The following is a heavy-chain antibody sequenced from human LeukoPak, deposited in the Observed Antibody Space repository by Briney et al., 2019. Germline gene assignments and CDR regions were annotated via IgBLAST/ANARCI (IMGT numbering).Heavy chain of an antibody. CDR1: GGSISSYF. CDR3: ARGRGSSWYYFDS. Sequence: SETLSLTCTVSGGSISSYFWSWFRQPPGKGLEWIGYISYSGSTNYNPSLKSRITISLDTSKNQFSLNLSSVTAADTAVYYCARGRGSSWYYFDSWGQGTLVTVSS. D-gene: IGHD6-13*01. CDR2: ISYSGST. J-gene: IGHJ4*02. V-gene: IGHV4-59*12.